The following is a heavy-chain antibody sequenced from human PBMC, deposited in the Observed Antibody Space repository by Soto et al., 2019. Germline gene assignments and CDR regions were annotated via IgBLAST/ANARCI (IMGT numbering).Heavy chain of an antibody. CDR2: ISGSSSYI. CDR3: ARSHGSSWYYFDY. J-gene: IGHJ4*02. CDR1: GFTFSNYN. Sequence: GGSLRLSCAASGFTFSNYNMNWVRQAPGKGLEWVSSISGSSSYIYYADSVKGRFTISRDNAKNSLYLQMNSLRADDTAVYYCARSHGSSWYYFDYWGQGTLVTVSS. V-gene: IGHV3-21*01. D-gene: IGHD6-13*01.